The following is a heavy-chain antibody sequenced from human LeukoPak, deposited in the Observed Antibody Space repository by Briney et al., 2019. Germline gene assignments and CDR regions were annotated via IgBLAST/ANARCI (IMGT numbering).Heavy chain of an antibody. CDR1: GFTFSSYA. V-gene: IGHV3-23*01. D-gene: IGHD3-22*01. CDR3: ARDPPYYYDSSGYFGAFDI. CDR2: ISGSGGST. J-gene: IGHJ3*02. Sequence: PGGSLRLSCTASGFTFSSYAMSWVRLAPGKGLEWVSAISGSGGSTNYADSVKGRFTISRDNSKNTLYLQMNSLRAEDTAVYYCARDPPYYYDSSGYFGAFDIWGQGTMVTVSS.